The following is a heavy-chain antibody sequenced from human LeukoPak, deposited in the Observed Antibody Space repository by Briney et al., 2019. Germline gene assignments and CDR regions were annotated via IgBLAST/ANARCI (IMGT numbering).Heavy chain of an antibody. D-gene: IGHD1-26*01. CDR2: IYRSGST. CDR1: GYSIRSGYY. Sequence: AETLSLTCTVSGYSIRSGYYWAWIRQPPGKGLEWIGTIYRSGSTYSNPSLKSRVTISVDTSKNQFSLRLSSVTAADTAVYYCARETGTYSAFDYWGQGTLVTVSS. CDR3: ARETGTYSAFDY. V-gene: IGHV4-38-2*02. J-gene: IGHJ4*02.